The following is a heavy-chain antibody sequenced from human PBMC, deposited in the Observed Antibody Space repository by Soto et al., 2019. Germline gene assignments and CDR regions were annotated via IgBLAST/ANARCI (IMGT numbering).Heavy chain of an antibody. CDR2: ISGSGGST. Sequence: LRLSCAASGFTFSSYAMSWVRQAPGKGLEWVSAISGSGGSTYYADSVKGRFTISRDNSKNTLYLQMNSLRAEDTAVYYCAKRYLIVGATRFDPWGQGTLVTVSS. CDR3: AKRYLIVGATRFDP. J-gene: IGHJ5*02. V-gene: IGHV3-23*01. D-gene: IGHD1-26*01. CDR1: GFTFSSYA.